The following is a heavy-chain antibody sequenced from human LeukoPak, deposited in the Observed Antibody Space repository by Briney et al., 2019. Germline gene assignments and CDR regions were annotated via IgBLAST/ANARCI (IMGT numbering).Heavy chain of an antibody. CDR1: GFSLSTSGVG. V-gene: IGHV2-5*01. CDR2: IYWNDDK. J-gene: IGHJ5*02. D-gene: IGHD2-2*01. Sequence: SGPTLVNPTQPLTLTCTFSGFSLSTSGVGVGWIRQPPGKALEWLALIYWNDDKRYSPSLKSRLTITKDTSKNQVVLTMTNMDPVDTVTYYCAHRPRDIVVVPATINWFDPWGQGTLVTVSS. CDR3: AHRPRDIVVVPATINWFDP.